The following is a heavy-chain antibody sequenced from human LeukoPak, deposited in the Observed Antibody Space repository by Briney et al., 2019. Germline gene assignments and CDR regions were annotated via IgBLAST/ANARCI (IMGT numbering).Heavy chain of an antibody. D-gene: IGHD6-6*01. J-gene: IGHJ4*02. CDR3: AREDSSSSGGYFDY. Sequence: PSETLSLTCTVSGGSISSYYWSWIRQPPGKGLEWIGYIYYSGSTNYNPSLKSRVTISVDTSKNQFSLKLSSVTAADTAVYYCAREDSSSSGGYFDYWVQGTLVTVSS. CDR1: GGSISSYY. V-gene: IGHV4-59*01. CDR2: IYYSGST.